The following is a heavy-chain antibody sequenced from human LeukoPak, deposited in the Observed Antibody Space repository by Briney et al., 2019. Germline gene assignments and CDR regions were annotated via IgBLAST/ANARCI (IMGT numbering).Heavy chain of an antibody. J-gene: IGHJ4*02. Sequence: RASVKVSCKASGGTFSSYAISWVRQAPGQGLEWMGRIIPILGIANYAQKFQGRVTITADKSTSTAYMELSSLRSEDTAVYYCARDSGGWLQPTGFDYWGQGTLVTVPS. CDR1: GGTFSSYA. V-gene: IGHV1-69*04. D-gene: IGHD5-24*01. CDR2: IIPILGIA. CDR3: ARDSGGWLQPTGFDY.